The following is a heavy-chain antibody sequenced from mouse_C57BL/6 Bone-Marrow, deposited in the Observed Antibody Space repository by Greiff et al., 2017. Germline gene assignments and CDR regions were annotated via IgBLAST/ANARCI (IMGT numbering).Heavy chain of an antibody. J-gene: IGHJ1*03. CDR1: GYTFTSYW. D-gene: IGHD2-3*01. V-gene: IGHV1-5*01. CDR2: IFPGNSDT. CDR3: IMGWLLRKDWYFDV. Sequence: VHVKQSGTVLARPGASVKMSCKTSGYTFTSYWLYWGKQRSGQGLVWLGAIFPGNSDTSYNQKLKGKAKLTPVTSDSPAYMELSSLTNEDSAVYYCIMGWLLRKDWYFDVWGTGTTVTVSS.